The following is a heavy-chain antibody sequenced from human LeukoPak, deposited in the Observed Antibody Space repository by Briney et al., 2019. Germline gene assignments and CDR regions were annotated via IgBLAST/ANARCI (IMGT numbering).Heavy chain of an antibody. CDR1: GDSISSYY. V-gene: IGHV4-59*01. Sequence: SETLSLTCSVSGDSISSYYWSWIRQPPGKGLEWIGYIYYSGSTNYNPSLKSRVTISVDTSKNQFSLKLSSVTAADTAVYYCAGTPNWFDPWGQGTLVTVSS. J-gene: IGHJ5*02. CDR2: IYYSGST. D-gene: IGHD2-15*01. CDR3: AGTPNWFDP.